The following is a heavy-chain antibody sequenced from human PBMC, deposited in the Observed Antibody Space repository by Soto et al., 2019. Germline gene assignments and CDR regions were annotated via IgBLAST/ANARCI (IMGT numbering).Heavy chain of an antibody. CDR1: GGSISSGGYY. CDR3: ARVYSGYDYRGWFDP. Sequence: QVQLQESGPGLVKPSQTLSLTCTVSGGSISSGGYYWSWIRQHPGKGLEWIGYIYYSGITYNNPSLKSRVTISVDTSKNQFSLKLSSVNAADTAVYYCARVYSGYDYRGWFDPWGQGSLVTVSS. CDR2: IYYSGIT. D-gene: IGHD5-12*01. V-gene: IGHV4-31*03. J-gene: IGHJ5*02.